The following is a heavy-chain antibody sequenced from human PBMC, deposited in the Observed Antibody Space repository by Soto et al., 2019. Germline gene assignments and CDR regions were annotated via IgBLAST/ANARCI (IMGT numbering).Heavy chain of an antibody. V-gene: IGHV3-21*01. CDR2: ISSSSSYI. J-gene: IGHJ4*02. D-gene: IGHD1-1*01. Sequence: PGGSLRLSCAASGFTFSSYSMHWVRQAPGKGLEWVSSISSSSSYIYYADSVKGRFTISRDNAKNSLYLQMNSLRAEDTAVYYCAKEIERATTEGFWFAYWGKGTRVPVSP. CDR1: GFTFSSYS. CDR3: AKEIERATTEGFWFAY.